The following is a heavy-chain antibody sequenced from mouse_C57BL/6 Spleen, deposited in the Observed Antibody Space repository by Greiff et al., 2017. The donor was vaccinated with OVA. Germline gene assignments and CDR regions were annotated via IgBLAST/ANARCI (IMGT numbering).Heavy chain of an antibody. CDR3: ARGYYYGSSYDAMDY. J-gene: IGHJ4*01. V-gene: IGHV1-80*01. D-gene: IGHD1-1*01. Sequence: QVHVKQSGAELVKPGASVKISCKASGYAFSSYWMNWVKQRPGKGLEWIGQIYPGDGDTNYNGKFKGKATLTADKSSSTAYMQLSSLTSEDSAVYFCARGYYYGSSYDAMDYWGQGTSVTVSS. CDR2: IYPGDGDT. CDR1: GYAFSSYW.